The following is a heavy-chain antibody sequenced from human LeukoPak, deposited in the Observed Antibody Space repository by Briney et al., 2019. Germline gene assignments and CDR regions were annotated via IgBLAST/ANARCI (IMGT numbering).Heavy chain of an antibody. V-gene: IGHV4-39*01. CDR2: IYYSGST. CDR3: ARPSDSSWAPGAFDI. D-gene: IGHD6-13*01. CDR1: GGSISGSSYY. J-gene: IGHJ3*02. Sequence: PSETLSLTCTVSGGSISGSSYYWGWIRQPPGKGLEWIGSIYYSGSTYYNPSLKSRVTISVDTSKNQFSLKLSSVTAADTAVYYCARPSDSSWAPGAFDIWGQGTMVTVSS.